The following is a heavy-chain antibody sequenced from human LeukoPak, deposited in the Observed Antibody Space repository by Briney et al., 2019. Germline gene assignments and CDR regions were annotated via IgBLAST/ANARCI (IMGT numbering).Heavy chain of an antibody. CDR3: ARDRHDLAFDI. D-gene: IGHD1-1*01. Sequence: VASVKVSCKASGYTFTGYYMHWVRQAPGQGLEWMGWISAYNGNTNYAQKLQGRVTMTTDTSTSTAYMELRSLRSDDTAVYYCARDRHDLAFDIWGQGTMVTVSS. J-gene: IGHJ3*02. CDR2: ISAYNGNT. V-gene: IGHV1-18*04. CDR1: GYTFTGYY.